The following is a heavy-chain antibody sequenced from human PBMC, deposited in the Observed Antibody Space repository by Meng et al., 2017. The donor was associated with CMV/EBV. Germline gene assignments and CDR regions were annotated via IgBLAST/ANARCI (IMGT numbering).Heavy chain of an antibody. V-gene: IGHV5-51*01. D-gene: IGHD6-6*01. Sequence: GESLKISCQGSGYSFTSYWIGWVRQMPGKGLEWMGIIYPGDSDTRYSPSFQGQVTISADKSISTAYLQWSSLKASDTAMYYCARHRSGAARRPDYYYYGMDVWGQGTTVTVSS. CDR3: ARHRSGAARRPDYYYYGMDV. J-gene: IGHJ6*02. CDR1: GYSFTSYW. CDR2: IYPGDSDT.